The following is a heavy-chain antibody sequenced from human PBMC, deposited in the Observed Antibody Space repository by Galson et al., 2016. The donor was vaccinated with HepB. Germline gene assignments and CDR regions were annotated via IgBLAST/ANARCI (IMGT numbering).Heavy chain of an antibody. CDR1: GFPFSSYA. CDR2: ITDSGDTT. Sequence: SLRLSCAASGFPFSSYAMRWVRQAPGKGLEWVSSITDSGDTTYYADSVRGRFTISRDNSKNTLYLQMNSLRAEDTAVYYCAKQRPGLYWLQGTLVTVSS. J-gene: IGHJ4*02. CDR3: AKQRPGLY. V-gene: IGHV3-23*01.